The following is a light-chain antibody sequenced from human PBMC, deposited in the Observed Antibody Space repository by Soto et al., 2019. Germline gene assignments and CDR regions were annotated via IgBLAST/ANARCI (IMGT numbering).Light chain of an antibody. CDR1: SSDVGGYNY. J-gene: IGLJ1*01. CDR3: AAWDGSLSGYV. V-gene: IGLV2-8*01. CDR2: EVS. Sequence: QSVLTQPPSASGSPGQSVAISCTGTSSDVGGYNYVSWYQQHPGKAPKLMIYEVSKRPSGVPDRFSGSKSGNTASLAISGLQSEDEADYYCAAWDGSLSGYVFGTGTKLTVL.